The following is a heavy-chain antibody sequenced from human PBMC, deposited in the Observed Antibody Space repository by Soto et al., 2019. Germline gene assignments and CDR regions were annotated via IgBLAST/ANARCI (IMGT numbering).Heavy chain of an antibody. CDR1: GYTFSSYA. J-gene: IGHJ4*02. CDR2: ISGSGGST. D-gene: IGHD6-13*01. V-gene: IGHV3-23*01. Sequence: PGGSTKLSRAASGYTFSSYAMTCVRQAPGKGLEWVSAISGSGGSTYYADSVKGRFTISRDNSKNTLYLQMNSLRAEDTAVYYCAKDLHAAAGVDYWGQGTLVTVSS. CDR3: AKDLHAAAGVDY.